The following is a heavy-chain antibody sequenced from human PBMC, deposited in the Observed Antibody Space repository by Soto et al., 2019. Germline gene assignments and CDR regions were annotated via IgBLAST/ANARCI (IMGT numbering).Heavy chain of an antibody. CDR1: GFTFSSYA. J-gene: IGHJ4*02. Sequence: VQLLESGGGLVQPGGSLRLSCAASGFTFSSYAMSWVRQAPGKGLEWVSAFNEGPGDTFYADSVKGRFTISRDDSKDTLYLQMNGLRAEGTAIYDGAKTHYDILDYWGQGTLVTVSS. V-gene: IGHV3-23*01. CDR3: AKTHYDILDY. CDR2: FNEGPGDT. D-gene: IGHD3-9*01.